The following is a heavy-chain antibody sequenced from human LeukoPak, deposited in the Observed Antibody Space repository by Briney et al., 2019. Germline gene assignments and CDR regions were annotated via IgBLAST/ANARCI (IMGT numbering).Heavy chain of an antibody. J-gene: IGHJ4*02. CDR2: ISSSSSYI. D-gene: IGHD6-13*01. CDR3: ARAASRAAAGPFDY. V-gene: IGHV3-21*01. Sequence: GGSLRLSCAASGFTFSSYSMNWVRQAPGKGLEWVSSISSSSSYIYYADSVKGRFTISRDNAKNSLYLQMNSLRAEDTAVYYRARAASRAAAGPFDYWGQGTLVTVSS. CDR1: GFTFSSYS.